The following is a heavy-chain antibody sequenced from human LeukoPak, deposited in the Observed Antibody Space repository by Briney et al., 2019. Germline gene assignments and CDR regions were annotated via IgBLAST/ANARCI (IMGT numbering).Heavy chain of an antibody. D-gene: IGHD1-26*01. V-gene: IGHV1-2*02. CDR2: INTNSGAT. J-gene: IGHJ3*02. CDR3: ATSGSYPYDAFDI. CDR1: GYTFTDYY. Sequence: GASVKVSCKTSGYTFTDYYMHWVRQAPGQGLEWMGWINTNSGATNYAQKFHGRVTMTRDTSITTAYMELSRLRSDDTAVYYCATSGSYPYDAFDIWGQGTMVTVSS.